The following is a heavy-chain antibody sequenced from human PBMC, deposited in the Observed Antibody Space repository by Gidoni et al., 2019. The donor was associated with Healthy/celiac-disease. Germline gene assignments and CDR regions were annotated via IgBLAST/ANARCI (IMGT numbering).Heavy chain of an antibody. Sequence: EVQLLESGGGLVQPGGSLRLSCAASGFTFSSSAMSWVRQAPGKGLEWVSAISGSGGSTYYADSVKGRFTISRDNSKNTLYLQMNSLRAEDTAVYYCASPPEEYYYGSSGYYYGDYWGQGTLVTVSS. J-gene: IGHJ4*02. D-gene: IGHD3-22*01. CDR2: ISGSGGST. CDR3: ASPPEEYYYGSSGYYYGDY. CDR1: GFTFSSSA. V-gene: IGHV3-23*01.